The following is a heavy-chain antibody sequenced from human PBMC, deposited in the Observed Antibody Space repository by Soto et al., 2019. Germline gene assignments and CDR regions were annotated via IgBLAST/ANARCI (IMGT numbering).Heavy chain of an antibody. Sequence: SLRLSCAASGFTFSSYSMNWVRQAPGKGLEWVSSISSSSSYIYYADSVKGRFTISRDNAKNSLYLQMNSLRAEDTAVYYCARDPYYYDSSGYSPLDYWGQGTLVTVSS. J-gene: IGHJ4*02. CDR2: ISSSSSYI. D-gene: IGHD3-22*01. CDR1: GFTFSSYS. V-gene: IGHV3-21*01. CDR3: ARDPYYYDSSGYSPLDY.